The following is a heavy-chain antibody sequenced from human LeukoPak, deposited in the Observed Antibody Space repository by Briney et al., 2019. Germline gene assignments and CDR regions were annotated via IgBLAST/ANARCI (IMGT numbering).Heavy chain of an antibody. J-gene: IGHJ4*02. Sequence: PSETLSLTCTVSGGSISSYYWSWIRQPPGKGLEWIGYIYYSGSTNYNPSLKSRVTISVDTSKNQFSLKLSSVTAADTAVYYCARLGGWEHDGGFDYWGQGTLVTVSS. D-gene: IGHD3-16*01. V-gene: IGHV4-59*08. CDR3: ARLGGWEHDGGFDY. CDR1: GGSISSYY. CDR2: IYYSGST.